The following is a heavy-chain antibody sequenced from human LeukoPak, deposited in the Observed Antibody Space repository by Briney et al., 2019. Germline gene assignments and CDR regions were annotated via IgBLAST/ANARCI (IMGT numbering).Heavy chain of an antibody. J-gene: IGHJ5*02. CDR3: AKSRVAVAAPRNWFDP. CDR1: GFTFSSYA. CDR2: ISGSGLST. Sequence: PGRSLRLSCVASGFTFSSYAMSWVRQAPGKGLEWVSTISGSGLSTYYADSVKGRFTISRDNSNNTLYLQMNSLRVEDTAVYYCAKSRVAVAAPRNWFDPWGQGTLVTVSS. V-gene: IGHV3-23*01. D-gene: IGHD6-19*01.